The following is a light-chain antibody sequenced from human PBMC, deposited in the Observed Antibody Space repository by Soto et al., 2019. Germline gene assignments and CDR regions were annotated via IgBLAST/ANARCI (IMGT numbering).Light chain of an antibody. Sequence: EIVMTQSPATLSVSPGERDTLSCRASQSVSTNLAWYQQKPGQAPRLLIYGASTRATGIPARFSGSGSGADFTLTISRLEPEDFAVYYCQQYGSSPLTFGQGTRLEIK. CDR1: QSVSTN. CDR3: QQYGSSPLT. CDR2: GAS. J-gene: IGKJ5*01. V-gene: IGKV3-15*01.